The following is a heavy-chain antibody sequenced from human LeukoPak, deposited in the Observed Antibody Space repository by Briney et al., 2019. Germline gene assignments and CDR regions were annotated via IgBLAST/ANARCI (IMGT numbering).Heavy chain of an antibody. CDR2: VRFDGSNK. V-gene: IGHV3-30*02. J-gene: IGHJ4*02. CDR1: GFTFSSYG. Sequence: PGGSLRLSCAASGFTFSSYGMHWVRPAPGKGLEWVAFVRFDGSNKYTADSVKGRFTISRDNSKNTLYLQMNSLTAEDTAVYYCAKDGNDHSVTGDYIDCWGQGTLVTVSS. CDR3: AKDGNDHSVTGDYIDC. D-gene: IGHD4-23*01.